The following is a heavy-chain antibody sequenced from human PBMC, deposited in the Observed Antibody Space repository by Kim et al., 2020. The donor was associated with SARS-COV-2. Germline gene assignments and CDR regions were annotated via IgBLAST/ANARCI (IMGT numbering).Heavy chain of an antibody. D-gene: IGHD4-17*01. V-gene: IGHV3-23*01. Sequence: YADSVMGRFTISRDKSKNTLYLQMNSLRAEDTAVYYCAKDLHGDYVKFDYWGQGTLVTVSS. CDR3: AKDLHGDYVKFDY. J-gene: IGHJ4*02.